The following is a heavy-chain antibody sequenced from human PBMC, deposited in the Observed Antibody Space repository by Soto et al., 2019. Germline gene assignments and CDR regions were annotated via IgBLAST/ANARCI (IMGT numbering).Heavy chain of an antibody. CDR3: ASSPVRRLVIIDEPGFDI. Sequence: QVQLVQSGAEVKKPGASVKVSCKASGYTFTSYGISWVRQAPGQGLEWMGWISAYNGNTNYAQKLQGRVTMTTATSTSTAYMELRSLRSDDTAVYYCASSPVRRLVIIDEPGFDIWGQGTMVTVSS. V-gene: IGHV1-18*01. D-gene: IGHD3-9*01. CDR2: ISAYNGNT. CDR1: GYTFTSYG. J-gene: IGHJ3*02.